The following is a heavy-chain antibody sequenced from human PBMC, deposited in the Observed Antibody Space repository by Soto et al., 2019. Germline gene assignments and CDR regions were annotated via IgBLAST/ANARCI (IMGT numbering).Heavy chain of an antibody. CDR1: GFTFSIYV. J-gene: IGHJ5*02. CDR3: TTGYCSGGTCYPRFDP. CDR2: IWYDGSNK. Sequence: GGSLRLSCAASGFTFSIYVMHWVRQAPGKGLGWVAVIWYDGSNKYYADSVKGRFTISRDNSKNTLYLQMNSLRAEDTAMYYCTTGYCSGGTCYPRFDPWGQGMLVTVSS. V-gene: IGHV3-33*01. D-gene: IGHD2-15*01.